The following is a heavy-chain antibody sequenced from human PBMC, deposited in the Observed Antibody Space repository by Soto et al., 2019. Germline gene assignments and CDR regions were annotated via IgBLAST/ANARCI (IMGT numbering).Heavy chain of an antibody. J-gene: IGHJ6*02. D-gene: IGHD4-17*01. CDR1: GFTFSSYG. V-gene: IGHV3-30*18. CDR2: ISYDGSNK. CDR3: AKGRMTTVTTTPPGVEGFTSPNGMDV. Sequence: PGGSLRLSCAASGFTFSSYGMHWVRQAPGKGLEWVAVISYDGSNKYYADSVKGRFTISRDNSKNTLYLQMNSLRAEDTAVYYCAKGRMTTVTTTPPGVEGFTSPNGMDVWGQGTKVTVSS.